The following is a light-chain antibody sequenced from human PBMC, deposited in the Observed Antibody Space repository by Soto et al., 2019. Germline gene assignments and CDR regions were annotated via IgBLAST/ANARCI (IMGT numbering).Light chain of an antibody. CDR2: DVS. CDR3: SSYPSSGTLVV. V-gene: IGLV2-14*01. Sequence: QSALTQPASVSGSPGQSITISCTGTSSDVGGYNYVSWYQQHPGKAPKLMIYDVSNRPSGVSNRFSGSKSGNTASLTISGLQAEDEADYYCSSYPSSGTLVVFGGGTKLTVL. CDR1: SSDVGGYNY. J-gene: IGLJ2*01.